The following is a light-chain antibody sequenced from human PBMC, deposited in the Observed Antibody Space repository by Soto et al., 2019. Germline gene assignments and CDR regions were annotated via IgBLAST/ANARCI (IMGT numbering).Light chain of an antibody. CDR2: DVV. CDR3: SSYTSTMTTV. Sequence: HSALTQPASVSGSPGQSITISCTGTSSDVGGFNSVSWYQLRPGTAPKLILYDVVDRPSGVSYRFSGSKSGNTASLTISGLQAADEADYFCSSYTSTMTTVFGSGTKLTVL. V-gene: IGLV2-14*03. CDR1: SSDVGGFNS. J-gene: IGLJ1*01.